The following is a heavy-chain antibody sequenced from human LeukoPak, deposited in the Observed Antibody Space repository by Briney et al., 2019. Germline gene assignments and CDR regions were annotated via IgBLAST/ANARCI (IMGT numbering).Heavy chain of an antibody. CDR2: MYYSGST. CDR1: GGSISSGDYY. D-gene: IGHD3-22*01. V-gene: IGHV4-30-4*01. CDR3: ARPYYYDSRIDP. Sequence: KPSQTLSLTCTASGGSISSGDYYWSWIRQPPGKGLEWIAYMYYSGSTYYNPSLKSRVTMSADTSKNQLSLKLSSVTAADTAAYYCARPYYYDSRIDPWGQGILVTVSS. J-gene: IGHJ5*02.